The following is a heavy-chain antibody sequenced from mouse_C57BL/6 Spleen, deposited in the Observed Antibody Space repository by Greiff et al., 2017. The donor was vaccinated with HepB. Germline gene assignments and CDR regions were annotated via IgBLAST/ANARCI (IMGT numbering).Heavy chain of an antibody. D-gene: IGHD2-3*01. CDR3: TGEEGWLLSYAMDY. CDR2: IRLKSDNYAT. CDR1: GFTFSNYW. V-gene: IGHV6-3*01. Sequence: EVKVEESGGGLVQPGGSMKLSCVASGFTFSNYWMNWVRQSPEKGLEWVAQIRLKSDNYATHYAESVKGRFTISRDDSKSSVYLQMNNLRAEDTGIYYCTGEEGWLLSYAMDYWGQGTSVTVSS. J-gene: IGHJ4*01.